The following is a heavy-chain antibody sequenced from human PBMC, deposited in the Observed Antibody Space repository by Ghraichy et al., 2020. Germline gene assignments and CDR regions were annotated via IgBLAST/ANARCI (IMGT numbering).Heavy chain of an antibody. CDR3: ARFYFELWD. J-gene: IGHJ4*01. V-gene: IGHV4-34*01. CDR1: GGSFSGYY. CDR2: INHSGST. Sequence: SETLSLTCAVYGGSFSGYYWSWIRQPPGKGLEWIGEINHSGSTNYNPSLKSRVTISVDTSKNQFSLKLSSVTAADTAVYYCARFYFELWDWGQGTLVTVSS. D-gene: IGHD2-21*01.